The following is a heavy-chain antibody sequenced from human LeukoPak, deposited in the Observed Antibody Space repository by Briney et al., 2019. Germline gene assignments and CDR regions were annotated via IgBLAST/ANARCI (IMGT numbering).Heavy chain of an antibody. CDR3: AVYGDYGVSYFDY. V-gene: IGHV4-4*02. D-gene: IGHD4-17*01. CDR2: IHHGGTT. CDR1: GVSITSEIW. J-gene: IGHJ4*02. Sequence: SETLSLTCTVSGVSITSEIWWSWVRQPPGKGLEWIGEIHHGGTTAFKPSLKSRVSMSEDTSKNHFSLRLSSVTAADTAVYYCAVYGDYGVSYFDYWGQGTLVTVSS.